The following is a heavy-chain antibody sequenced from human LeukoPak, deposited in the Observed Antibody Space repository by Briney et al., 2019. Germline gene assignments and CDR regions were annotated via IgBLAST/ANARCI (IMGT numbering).Heavy chain of an antibody. CDR2: INHSGST. J-gene: IGHJ4*02. V-gene: IGHV4-34*01. CDR1: GGSFSGYY. Sequence: MPSETLSLTCAVYGGSFSGYYWSWIRQPPGKGLEWIGEINHSGSTNYNPSLKSRVTISVDTSKNQFSLKLSSVTAADTAVYYCAREGHGSGSYYFDYWGQGTLVTVSS. D-gene: IGHD3-10*01. CDR3: AREGHGSGSYYFDY.